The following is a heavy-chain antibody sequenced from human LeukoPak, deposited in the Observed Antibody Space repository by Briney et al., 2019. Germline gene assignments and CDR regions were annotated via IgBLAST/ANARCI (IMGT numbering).Heavy chain of an antibody. J-gene: IGHJ4*02. Sequence: PGGSLRLSCAASGFTFNIYAMSWVRQARGKGLEWVSAISETSSKTYYADSVKGRFTISRDNSKNTLYLQMNGLRDEDTAVYYCVQEARRDGYKLAPVAEHWGQGTLVTVSS. D-gene: IGHD5-24*01. CDR3: VQEARRDGYKLAPVAEH. CDR1: GFTFNIYA. CDR2: ISETSSKT. V-gene: IGHV3-23*01.